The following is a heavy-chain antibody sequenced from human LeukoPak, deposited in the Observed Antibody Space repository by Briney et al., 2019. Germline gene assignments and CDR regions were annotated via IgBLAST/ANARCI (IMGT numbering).Heavy chain of an antibody. D-gene: IGHD6-19*01. Sequence: GRSLRLSCAASGFTFSSYAMHWVRQAPGKGLEWVAVISYDGSNKYYADSVKGRFTISRDNSKNTLYLQMNSLRAEDTAVYYCARDRVAEAGLDYWGQGTLVTVSS. V-gene: IGHV3-30-3*01. J-gene: IGHJ4*02. CDR2: ISYDGSNK. CDR3: ARDRVAEAGLDY. CDR1: GFTFSSYA.